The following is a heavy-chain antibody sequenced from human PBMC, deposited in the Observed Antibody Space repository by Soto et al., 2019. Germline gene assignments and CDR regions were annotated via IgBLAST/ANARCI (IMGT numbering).Heavy chain of an antibody. V-gene: IGHV1-69*04. CDR2: IIPILGIA. D-gene: IGHD3-22*01. Sequence: SVKVSCKASGGTFSSYTISWVRQAPGQGLEWMGRIIPILGIANYAQKFQGRVTITADKSTSTAYMELSSLRSEDTAVYYCARDREDSSGYYLGGHLYWGQETLVTVSS. CDR3: ARDREDSSGYYLGGHLY. CDR1: GGTFSSYT. J-gene: IGHJ4*02.